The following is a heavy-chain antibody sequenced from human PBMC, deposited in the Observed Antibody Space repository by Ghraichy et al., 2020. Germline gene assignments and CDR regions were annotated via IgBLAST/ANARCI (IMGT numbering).Heavy chain of an antibody. CDR2: IYYSGST. D-gene: IGHD4-17*01. CDR3: ARRSWYGAHGDY. V-gene: IGHV4-39*01. J-gene: IGHJ4*02. CDR1: GGSISSSSYY. Sequence: SETLSLTCTVSGGSISSSSYYWGWIRQPPGKGLEWIGSIYYSGSTYYNPSLKSRVTISVDTSKNQFSLKLSSVTAADTAVYYCARRSWYGAHGDYWGQGTLVTVSS.